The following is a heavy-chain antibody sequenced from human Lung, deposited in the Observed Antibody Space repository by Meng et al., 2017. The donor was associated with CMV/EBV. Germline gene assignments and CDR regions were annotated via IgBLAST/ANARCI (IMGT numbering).Heavy chain of an antibody. Sequence: GSLRLXCTVSGDSISSGYYWGWIRQPPGKGLEWLGTIYQNGATYYNPSLRGRVTISVDTSKNQFSLGLTSVTAADTAVYYCARDLQIWLQSGAFDYWGQGTXVTVSS. CDR2: IYQNGAT. CDR3: ARDLQIWLQSGAFDY. J-gene: IGHJ4*02. V-gene: IGHV4-38-2*02. D-gene: IGHD5-18*01. CDR1: GDSISSGYY.